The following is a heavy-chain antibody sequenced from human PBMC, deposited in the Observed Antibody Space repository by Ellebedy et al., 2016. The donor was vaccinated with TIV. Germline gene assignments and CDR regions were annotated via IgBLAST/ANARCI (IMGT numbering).Heavy chain of an antibody. J-gene: IGHJ6*02. V-gene: IGHV3-11*01. CDR1: GFNFRDYW. CDR3: AKDHTVWSDKFVSGLDV. Sequence: GESLKISXAASGFNFRDYWMIWIRQTPGKRLEWISYIDSSGTKISYADSIKGRFTVSRDNTKNSLYLQMNSLRADDTAVYYCAKDHTVWSDKFVSGLDVWGPGTTVIVSS. D-gene: IGHD2-21*01. CDR2: IDSSGTKI.